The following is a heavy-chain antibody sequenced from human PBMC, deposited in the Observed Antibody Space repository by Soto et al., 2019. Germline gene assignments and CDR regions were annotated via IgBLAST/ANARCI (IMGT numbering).Heavy chain of an antibody. CDR1: GDSVSSDSYY. CDR2: ISSSGNT. CDR3: ARDIRGYSRAFYH. D-gene: IGHD5-18*01. Sequence: PSHTLSRTCTVSGDSVSSDSYYWTWIRQPPGEGLEWVGYISSSGNTNYNPSLKSLVTISLYTSSIQFSLKLTSVTAADTAVYYCARDIRGYSRAFYHWGQGNMATVS. V-gene: IGHV4-61*01. J-gene: IGHJ4*02.